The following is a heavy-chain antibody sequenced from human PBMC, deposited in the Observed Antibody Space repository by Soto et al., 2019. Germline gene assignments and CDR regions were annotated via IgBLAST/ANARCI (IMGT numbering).Heavy chain of an antibody. CDR3: ARDPVAGTGDY. V-gene: IGHV1-69*01. Sequence: QVQLVQSGAEVKKTGSSVKVSCKASGGTFSSYAISWVRQAPGQGLEWMGGIIPILGTANYAQKFQGRVTITADESTSTAYMELSSLRSEDTAVYYCARDPVAGTGDYWGQGTLVTVSS. J-gene: IGHJ4*02. CDR2: IIPILGTA. CDR1: GGTFSSYA. D-gene: IGHD6-19*01.